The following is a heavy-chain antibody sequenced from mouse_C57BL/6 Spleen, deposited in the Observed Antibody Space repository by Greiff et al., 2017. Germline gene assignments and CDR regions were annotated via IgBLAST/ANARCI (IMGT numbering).Heavy chain of an antibody. Sequence: QVQLQQPGAELVKPGASVKLSCKASGYTFTSYWMHWVKQRPGQGLEWIGMIHPNSGSTNYNEKFKSKATLTVDKSSSTAYMQLRSLTSDDSAVYYCARGGAYYSNYNAMDYWGQGTSVTGSS. CDR3: ARGGAYYSNYNAMDY. CDR1: GYTFTSYW. V-gene: IGHV1-64*01. CDR2: IHPNSGST. D-gene: IGHD2-5*01. J-gene: IGHJ4*01.